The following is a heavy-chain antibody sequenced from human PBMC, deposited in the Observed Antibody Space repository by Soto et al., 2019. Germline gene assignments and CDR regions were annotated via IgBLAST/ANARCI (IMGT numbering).Heavy chain of an antibody. D-gene: IGHD6-13*01. V-gene: IGHV4-39*01. CDR2: IYYSGST. J-gene: IGHJ6*03. Sequence: SETLSLTCTVSGGSITSSSYYWGWIRQPPGKGLEWIGSIYYSGSTYYNPSLKSRVTISVDTSKNQFSLKLSSVTAADTAVYYCARHEESSSRYYYYYYMDVWGKGTTVT. CDR3: ARHEESSSRYYYYYYMDV. CDR1: GGSITSSSYY.